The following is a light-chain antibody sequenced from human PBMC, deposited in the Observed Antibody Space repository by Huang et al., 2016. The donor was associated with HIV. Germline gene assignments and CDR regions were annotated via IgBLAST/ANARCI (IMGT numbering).Light chain of an antibody. CDR3: QQSYSTPLT. V-gene: IGKV1-39*01. CDR1: QSISSY. CDR2: AAT. J-gene: IGKJ4*01. Sequence: RVTITCRASQSISSYLNWYQQKPGKAPKLLIYAATSLQSGVPSRFSGSGSGTDFTLTISSLQPEDFATYYCQQSYSTPLTFGGGTKVEIK.